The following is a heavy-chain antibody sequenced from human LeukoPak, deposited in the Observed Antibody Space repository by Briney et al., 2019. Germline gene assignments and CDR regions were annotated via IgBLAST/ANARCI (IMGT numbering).Heavy chain of an antibody. Sequence: GASVKVSCKASGYTFTGFYMHWVRQAPGQGPEWMGRINPNSDDSNSAQKFQGRVTLTRETSISTAYMELSRLRSDDTAVYYCAREGGATRGDAFDIWGQGTMVTVSS. CDR2: INPNSDDS. CDR3: AREGGATRGDAFDI. D-gene: IGHD1-26*01. CDR1: GYTFTGFY. V-gene: IGHV1-2*06. J-gene: IGHJ3*02.